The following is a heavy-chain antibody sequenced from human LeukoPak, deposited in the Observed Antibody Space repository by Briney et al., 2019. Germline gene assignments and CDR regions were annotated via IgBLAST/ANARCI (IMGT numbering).Heavy chain of an antibody. Sequence: GASVKVSCKASGYTFTSYYMHWVRQAPGQGLEWMGIINPSGGSTSYAQKFQGRGTMTRDTSTSTVYMELSSLRSEDTAVYYCARVTDYDFWSGPYYFDYWGQGTLVTVSS. J-gene: IGHJ4*02. CDR1: GYTFTSYY. D-gene: IGHD3-3*01. V-gene: IGHV1-46*03. CDR2: INPSGGST. CDR3: ARVTDYDFWSGPYYFDY.